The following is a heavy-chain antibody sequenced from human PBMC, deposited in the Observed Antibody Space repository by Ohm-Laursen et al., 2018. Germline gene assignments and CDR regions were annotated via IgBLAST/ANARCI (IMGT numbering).Heavy chain of an antibody. D-gene: IGHD1-1*01. J-gene: IGHJ4*02. CDR3: AKDFWNDRGVDY. V-gene: IGHV3-30*18. Sequence: SLRLSCSAPGFTFSSYGMHWVRQAPGKGLEWVAIISYDGSNKYYADSVKGRFTISRDNSKNTLYLQMNSLRAEDTAVYYCAKDFWNDRGVDYWGQGTLVTVSS. CDR1: GFTFSSYG. CDR2: ISYDGSNK.